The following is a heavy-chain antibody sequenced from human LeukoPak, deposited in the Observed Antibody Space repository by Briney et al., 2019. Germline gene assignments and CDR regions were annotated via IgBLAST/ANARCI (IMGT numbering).Heavy chain of an antibody. CDR3: GKEAAVAGTFRAFDY. CDR1: GFTFSTYA. D-gene: IGHD6-19*01. CDR2: ISGSGGST. J-gene: IGHJ4*02. V-gene: IGHV3-23*01. Sequence: GGSLRLSCAASGFTFSTYAMNWVRQAPGKGLEWVSAISGSGGSTYYGDSVKGRFTISRDNSKNTLDLQMSSLRVEDTAVYYCGKEAAVAGTFRAFDYWGQGTLVSVSS.